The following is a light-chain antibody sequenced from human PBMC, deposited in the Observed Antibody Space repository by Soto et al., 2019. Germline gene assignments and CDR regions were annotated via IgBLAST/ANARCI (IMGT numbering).Light chain of an antibody. CDR1: QSVSSSNY. J-gene: IGKJ1*01. CDR2: GAS. Sequence: EIVFTQSPGTLSFSPGERATLSCRASQSVSSSNYLAWYQQKPGQAPRLLIYGASSRATGIPDRFSGSGSGTDFTLTISRLEPEDFAVYYCQHYGSSPRTFGRGTKVDIK. V-gene: IGKV3-20*01. CDR3: QHYGSSPRT.